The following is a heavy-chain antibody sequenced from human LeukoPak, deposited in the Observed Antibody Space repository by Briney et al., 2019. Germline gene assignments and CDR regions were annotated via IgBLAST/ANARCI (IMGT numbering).Heavy chain of an antibody. V-gene: IGHV3-64*04. CDR1: GFTFSSYA. CDR2: ISSNGGNT. D-gene: IGHD3-10*01. CDR3: AKIIGQRFITMVRGVIALVFDY. J-gene: IGHJ4*02. Sequence: GGSLRLSCSASGFTFSSYAMHWVRQAPGKGLEYVSAISSNGGNTYYADSVKGRFTISRDNSKNTLYLQMNSLRAEDTAVYYCAKIIGQRFITMVRGVIALVFDYWGQGTLVTVSS.